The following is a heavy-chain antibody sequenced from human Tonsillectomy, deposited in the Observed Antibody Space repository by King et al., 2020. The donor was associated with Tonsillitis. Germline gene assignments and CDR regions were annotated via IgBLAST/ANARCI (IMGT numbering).Heavy chain of an antibody. CDR1: GFTFRNFA. J-gene: IGHJ4*02. Sequence: VQLVESGGGVVQPGRSLRLSCAASGFTFRNFAMHWVRQAPGKGLEWVAIISSDGTNKFYADSVKGRFTISRDSSKNTLYLQMNSLRPEDTAVYYCARDRGSWVLDIDYWGQGTLVAVSS. CDR2: ISSDGTNK. V-gene: IGHV3-30*04. D-gene: IGHD1-26*01. CDR3: ARDRGSWVLDIDY.